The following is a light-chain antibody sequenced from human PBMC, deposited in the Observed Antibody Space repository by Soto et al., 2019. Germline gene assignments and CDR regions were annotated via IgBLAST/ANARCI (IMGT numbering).Light chain of an antibody. V-gene: IGKV3-15*01. CDR3: QQYNKWPPYT. Sequence: EIVMTQSPANLSVSPGERATLSCRASQSVSSNLAWYQQKPGQGPRLLIYGASTRDTSIPARFSGSGSGTEFTLTINRLQAEDIAVYYCQQYNKWPPYTFGQGTKLEIK. CDR2: GAS. CDR1: QSVSSN. J-gene: IGKJ2*01.